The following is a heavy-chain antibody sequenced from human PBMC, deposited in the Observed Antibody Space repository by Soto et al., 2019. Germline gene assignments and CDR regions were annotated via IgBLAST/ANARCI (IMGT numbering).Heavy chain of an antibody. CDR3: GKVLVGATGHTDSDS. D-gene: IGHD2-15*01. CDR1: GGSIYRSGYY. CDR2: IDYNGVT. V-gene: IGHV4-39*01. J-gene: IGHJ4*02. Sequence: XETLSLTCTVSGGSIYRSGYYWGWIRQPPGRGLEWIGNIDYNGVTYSNPSLKSRVTISRDTSKNQFSLKLTSVTAADTALYYCGKVLVGATGHTDSDSWGPGTLVTVSS.